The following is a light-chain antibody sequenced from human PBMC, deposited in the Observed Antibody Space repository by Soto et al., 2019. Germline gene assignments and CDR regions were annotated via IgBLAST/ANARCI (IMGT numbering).Light chain of an antibody. CDR1: QSINSDY. CDR2: GAS. J-gene: IGKJ5*01. CDR3: HQYGGTPPIT. V-gene: IGKV3-20*01. Sequence: EERACLCCRSSQSINSDYLAWYLQKPGQAPRFLIYGASSRATGIPDRFSGSGSGTDFTLTISRLEPEDFAVYYCHQYGGTPPITFGQGTRLEIK.